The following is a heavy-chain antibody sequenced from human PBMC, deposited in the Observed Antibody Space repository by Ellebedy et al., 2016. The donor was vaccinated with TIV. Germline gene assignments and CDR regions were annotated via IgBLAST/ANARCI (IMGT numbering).Heavy chain of an antibody. CDR2: INWNGGST. CDR1: GFTFDDYG. D-gene: IGHD3-3*01. J-gene: IGHJ6*02. CDR3: ARDLGSYYDFWSGSYV. V-gene: IGHV3-20*04. Sequence: GESLKISXAASGFTFDDYGMSWVRQAPGKGLEWVSGINWNGGSTDYADSVKGRFTISRDNAKNSLYLQMNSLRAEDTALYYCARDLGSYYDFWSGSYVWGQGTTVTVSS.